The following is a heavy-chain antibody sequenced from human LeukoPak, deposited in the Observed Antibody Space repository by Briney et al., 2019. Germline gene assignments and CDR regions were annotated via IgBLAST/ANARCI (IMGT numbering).Heavy chain of an antibody. J-gene: IGHJ5*02. Sequence: GGSLRLSCAAPRFTFTNCAKHWVRQAPGKGLEWVAFIWYDGSNKYYADSVKGRFTISRDNSKNTLYLQMNSLRAEDTAVYYCARDGTLTAGPFDPWGRGTLVTVSS. CDR2: IWYDGSNK. D-gene: IGHD1-14*01. V-gene: IGHV3-33*08. CDR1: RFTFTNCA. CDR3: ARDGTLTAGPFDP.